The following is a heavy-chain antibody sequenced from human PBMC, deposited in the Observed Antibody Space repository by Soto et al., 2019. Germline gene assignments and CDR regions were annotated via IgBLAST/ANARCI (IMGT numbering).Heavy chain of an antibody. V-gene: IGHV4-39*01. CDR2: MFYGVST. Sequence: SETLSLTCTFSCSSINSSGYYWGWIRQPPGKGLEWIGSMFYGVSTYYNPSLKSRVTVSVDTSKNQFSLNLRSVTAADTAVYYCARLPSRHLVDYWGQGTLVTVSS. CDR1: CSSINSSGYY. D-gene: IGHD3-3*02. J-gene: IGHJ4*02. CDR3: ARLPSRHLVDY.